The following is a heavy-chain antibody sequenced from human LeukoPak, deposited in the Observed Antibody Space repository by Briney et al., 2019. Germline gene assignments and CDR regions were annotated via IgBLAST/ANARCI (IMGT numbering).Heavy chain of an antibody. D-gene: IGHD3-16*02. V-gene: IGHV3-48*04. CDR3: VREDVYRWGFDH. CDR2: IPASGSTT. CDR1: GFNFNSYS. J-gene: IGHJ4*02. Sequence: PGGSLRLSCAASGFNFNSYSLTWVRQAPGKGLEWLAYIPASGSTTFSADSVKGRFTISRDNAKNSVYLQMTSLKADDTAVYYCVREDVYRWGFDHWGRGILVTVSS.